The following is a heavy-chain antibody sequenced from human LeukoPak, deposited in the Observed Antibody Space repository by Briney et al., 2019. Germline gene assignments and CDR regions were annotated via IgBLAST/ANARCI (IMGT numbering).Heavy chain of an antibody. V-gene: IGHV3-48*02. CDR2: ISSSSSTI. CDR3: ARDPNYSSSWYVSYYYYYMDV. Sequence: GGSLRLSCTASGFTFNNYAMSWVRQAPGKGLEWVSYISSSSSTIYYADSVKGRFTISRDNAKNSLYLQMNSLRDEDTAVYYCARDPNYSSSWYVSYYYYYMDVWGKGTTVTVSS. D-gene: IGHD6-13*01. J-gene: IGHJ6*03. CDR1: GFTFNNYA.